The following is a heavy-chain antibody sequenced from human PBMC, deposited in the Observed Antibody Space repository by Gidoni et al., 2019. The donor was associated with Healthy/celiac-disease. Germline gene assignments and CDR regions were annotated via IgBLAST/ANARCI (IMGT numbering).Heavy chain of an antibody. J-gene: IGHJ3*02. CDR2: IIPILGIA. CDR3: ARVGLYSSGWSDAFDI. CDR1: GFTSLIYT. Sequence: QVQFVQSGAEVKKPGSSVMVFFMASGFTSLIYTTSWVRQVPGQGLVWMGRIIPILGIANYAQKFQGRVTITADKATSTAYMELSSLRSEDTAVYYCARVGLYSSGWSDAFDIWGQGTMVTVSS. D-gene: IGHD6-19*01. V-gene: IGHV1-69*02.